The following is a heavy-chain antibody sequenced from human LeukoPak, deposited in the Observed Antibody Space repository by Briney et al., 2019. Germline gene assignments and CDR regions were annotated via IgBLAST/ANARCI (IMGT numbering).Heavy chain of an antibody. CDR2: IYYSGST. J-gene: IGHJ4*02. CDR1: GGSISSSSYY. D-gene: IGHD1-26*01. V-gene: IGHV4-39*07. CDR3: ARGRSGTEGVDY. Sequence: PSETLSLTCTVSGGSISSSSYYWGWIRQPPGKGLEWIGSIYYSGSTYYNPSLKSRVTISVDTSKNQFSLKLSSVTAADTAVYYCARGRSGTEGVDYWGQGTLVTVSS.